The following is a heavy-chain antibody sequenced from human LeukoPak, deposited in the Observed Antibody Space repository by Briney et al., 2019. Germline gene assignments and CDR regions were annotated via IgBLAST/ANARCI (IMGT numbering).Heavy chain of an antibody. CDR2: ISGSGGST. V-gene: IGHV3-23*01. D-gene: IGHD3-10*01. J-gene: IGHJ4*02. CDR1: GFTFSSYA. Sequence: PGGSLRLSCAASGFTFSSYAMSWVRQAPRKGLEWVSAISGSGGSTYYADSVKGRFTISRDNSKNTLYLQMNSLRAEDTAVYYCAKAAPGITMVRGVIYYFDYWGQGTLVTVSS. CDR3: AKAAPGITMVRGVIYYFDY.